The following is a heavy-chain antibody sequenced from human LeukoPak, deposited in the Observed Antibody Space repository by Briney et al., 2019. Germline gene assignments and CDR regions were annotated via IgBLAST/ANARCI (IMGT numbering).Heavy chain of an antibody. CDR1: GFTFSDSY. Sequence: GGSPRLSCAASGFTFSDSYMSWIRQAPGKGLECISYISSSGSTIYYADSVKGRITIYRDNARNSLYLEMNRLRAEDTAVYYCARVYSYGFYYFHYWGQGTLVTVSS. J-gene: IGHJ4*02. D-gene: IGHD5-18*01. CDR2: ISSSGSTI. V-gene: IGHV3-11*01. CDR3: ARVYSYGFYYFHY.